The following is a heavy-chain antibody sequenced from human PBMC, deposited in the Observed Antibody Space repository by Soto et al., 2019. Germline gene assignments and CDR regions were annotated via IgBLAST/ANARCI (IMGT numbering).Heavy chain of an antibody. J-gene: IGHJ6*03. CDR1: GFTFSSDW. V-gene: IGHV3-7*01. CDR2: IKQDGSEK. Sequence: GFLKISCAASGFTFSSDWMSCVRQAPGKGLEWVANIKQDGSEKYYVDSVKGRFTISRDNAKNSLYLQMNSLRAEDTAVYYCASVPGIAAAGRYYYMDVWGKGTTVTVSS. D-gene: IGHD6-13*01. CDR3: ASVPGIAAAGRYYYMDV.